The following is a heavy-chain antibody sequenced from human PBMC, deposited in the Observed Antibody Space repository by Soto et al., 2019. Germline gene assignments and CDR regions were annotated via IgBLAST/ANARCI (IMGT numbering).Heavy chain of an antibody. Sequence: TGGSLRLSCAASGLTVSDHYMDWVRQAPGKGLEWVGRTRNKANSYTTEYAASVEGRFTISRDDSKNSLYLQMNSLKTEDTAVYFCARDSGSPYSAFDIWGQGTMVTVSS. J-gene: IGHJ3*02. V-gene: IGHV3-72*01. CDR3: ARDSGSPYSAFDI. D-gene: IGHD1-26*01. CDR2: TRNKANSYTT. CDR1: GLTVSDHY.